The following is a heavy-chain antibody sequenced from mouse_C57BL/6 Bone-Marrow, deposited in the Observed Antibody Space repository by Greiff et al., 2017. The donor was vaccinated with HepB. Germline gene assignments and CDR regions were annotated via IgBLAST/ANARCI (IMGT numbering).Heavy chain of an antibody. J-gene: IGHJ1*03. CDR1: GYTFTSYT. CDR3: ARDDYWYFDV. Sequence: QVQLQQSGAELARPGASVKMSCKASGYTFTSYTMHWVKQRPGQGLEWIGYINPSSGYTKYNQTFKDKATLTADKSSSTAYMQLSSLTSEDSAVYYCARDDYWYFDVWGTGTTVTVSS. V-gene: IGHV1-4*01. CDR2: INPSSGYT.